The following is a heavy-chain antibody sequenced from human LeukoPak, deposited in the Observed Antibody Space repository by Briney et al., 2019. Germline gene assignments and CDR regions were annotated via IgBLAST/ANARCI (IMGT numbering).Heavy chain of an antibody. V-gene: IGHV3-48*01. CDR1: GFPFKSFS. CDR2: ISSSSRTI. Sequence: GALGLSCAASGFPFKSFSMNWGRQAPGEGLEGVSYISSSSRTIYYADSVRGRFTISRDNVKNSLYLQMNSLRAEDTAVYYCGRDRYGDYDIDYWGQGTLVTVSS. D-gene: IGHD4-17*01. CDR3: GRDRYGDYDIDY. J-gene: IGHJ4*02.